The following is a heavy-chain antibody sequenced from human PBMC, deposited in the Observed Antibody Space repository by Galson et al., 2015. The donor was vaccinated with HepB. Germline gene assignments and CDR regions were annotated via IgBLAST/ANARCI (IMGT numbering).Heavy chain of an antibody. CDR2: IIPIFGTA. V-gene: IGHV1-69*06. D-gene: IGHD4-17*01. CDR1: GGTFSSYA. J-gene: IGHJ4*02. Sequence: SVKVSCKASGGTFSSYAISWVRQAPGQGLEWMGGIIPIFGTANYAQEFQGRVTITADKSTSTAYMELRSLRSDDTAVYYCATSRGVTTDASFAYWGQGTLVTVSS. CDR3: ATSRGVTTDASFAY.